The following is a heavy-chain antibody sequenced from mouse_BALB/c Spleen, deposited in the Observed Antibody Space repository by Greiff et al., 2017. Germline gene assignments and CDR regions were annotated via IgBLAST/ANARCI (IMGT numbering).Heavy chain of an antibody. D-gene: IGHD2-4*01. CDR3: ARSGGSTMITTAFAY. V-gene: IGHV1S137*01. CDR1: GYTFTDYA. CDR2: ISTYYGDA. J-gene: IGHJ3*01. Sequence: QVQLKQSGAELVRPGVSVKISCKGSGYTFTDYAMHWVKQSHAKSLEWIGVISTYYGDASYNQKFKGKATMTVDKSSSTAYMELARLTSEDSAIYYCARSGGSTMITTAFAYWGQGTLVTVSA.